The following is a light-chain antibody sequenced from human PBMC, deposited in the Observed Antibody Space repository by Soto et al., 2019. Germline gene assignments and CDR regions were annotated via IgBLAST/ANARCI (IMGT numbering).Light chain of an antibody. V-gene: IGKV3-20*01. CDR2: GAY. J-gene: IGKJ2*01. CDR1: QSVSNSY. Sequence: EIGLTQSPGTLSLSPGERDTLSCRASQSVSNSYLAWYQQKHGQAPGLIIYGAYSRATGIPDRFSGSGSGTDFTLTISRLEPEDFAVYYCQQYGTSPPYTFGQGTKLEIK. CDR3: QQYGTSPPYT.